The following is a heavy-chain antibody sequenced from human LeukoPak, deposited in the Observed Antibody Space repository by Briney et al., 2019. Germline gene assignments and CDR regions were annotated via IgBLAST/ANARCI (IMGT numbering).Heavy chain of an antibody. D-gene: IGHD6-13*01. CDR3: ARLVYSTSWYWFDT. CDR2: IYYSGST. CDR1: GDSISSYY. J-gene: IGHJ5*02. V-gene: IGHV4-59*01. Sequence: SETLSLTCNVSGDSISSYYWSWIRQPPGKGLEWIGYIYYSGSTNYNPPLKSRVTISVDTSKTQFSLNVSSVTAADTAVYYCARLVYSTSWYWFDTWGQGTLVTVSS.